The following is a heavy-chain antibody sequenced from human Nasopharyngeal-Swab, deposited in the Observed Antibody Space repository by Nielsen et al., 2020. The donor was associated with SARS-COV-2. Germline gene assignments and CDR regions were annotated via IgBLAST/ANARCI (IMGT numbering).Heavy chain of an antibody. V-gene: IGHV3-74*01. J-gene: IGHJ4*02. CDR1: GFTFSNSW. D-gene: IGHD1-26*01. Sequence: GGSLRLSCAASGFTFSNSWMHWVRQAPGKGLVWVSRSNSDGSSTTYADSVQGRFAISRDNAKNTPYLEMSSLRAEDSGVYYCVRGRWDSGSDYWGRGTQVTVSS. CDR2: SNSDGSST. CDR3: VRGRWDSGSDY.